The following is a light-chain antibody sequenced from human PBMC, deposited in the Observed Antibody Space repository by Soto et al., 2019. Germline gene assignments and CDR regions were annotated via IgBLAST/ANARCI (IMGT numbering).Light chain of an antibody. CDR1: QDIRNY. CDR3: QRYHSALLT. Sequence: DIQMTQSPSSLSASVGDRVTMTCRASQDIRNYVAWYQQKPGEVPKLLIYAASTLQSGVPARFSGGGFGTDFPLTLSSLRPEDVATYYCQRYHSALLTFGPGTKVDLK. CDR2: AAS. J-gene: IGKJ3*01. V-gene: IGKV1-27*01.